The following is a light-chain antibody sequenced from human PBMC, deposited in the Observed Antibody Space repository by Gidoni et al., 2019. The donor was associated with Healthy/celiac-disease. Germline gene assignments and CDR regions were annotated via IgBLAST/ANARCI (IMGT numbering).Light chain of an antibody. Sequence: EIVLTHSPATLSLSPGERATLSCRASQSVSSYFAWYQQKPGQAPRLLIYDASNRATGIPARFSGSGSGTDFTLTISSLEPEDFAVYYCQQRSNWPPLFTFGPGTKVDIK. V-gene: IGKV3-11*01. CDR1: QSVSSY. CDR3: QQRSNWPPLFT. CDR2: DAS. J-gene: IGKJ3*01.